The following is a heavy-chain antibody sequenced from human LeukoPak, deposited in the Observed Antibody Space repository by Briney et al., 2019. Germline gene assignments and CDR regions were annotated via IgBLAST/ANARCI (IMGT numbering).Heavy chain of an antibody. CDR3: ASAVGGEGYYFDY. CDR1: GFTFSSYS. V-gene: IGHV3-21*01. Sequence: PGGSLRLSCAASGFTFSSYSMNWVRQAPGKGLEWVSSISSSSSYIYYAASVKGRFTISRDNAKNSLYLQMNSLRAEDTAVYYCASAVGGEGYYFDYWGQGTLVTVSS. CDR2: ISSSSSYI. J-gene: IGHJ4*02. D-gene: IGHD3-10*01.